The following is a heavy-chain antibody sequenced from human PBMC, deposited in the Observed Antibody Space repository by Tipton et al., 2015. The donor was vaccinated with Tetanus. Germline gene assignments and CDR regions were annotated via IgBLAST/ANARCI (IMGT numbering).Heavy chain of an antibody. D-gene: IGHD1-26*01. CDR3: ARHTSGSYHAPFDY. V-gene: IGHV5-51*01. Sequence: QLVQSGAEVKKPGESLKMSCKGSGYSFTNYWIGWVRQMPGKGLEWMGIIHPGDSDTRYSPSFQGLVTISADKSIRTAYLQWSSLKAWDSAMYYCARHTSGSYHAPFDYWGQGALGTVSS. J-gene: IGHJ4*02. CDR2: IHPGDSDT. CDR1: GYSFTNYW.